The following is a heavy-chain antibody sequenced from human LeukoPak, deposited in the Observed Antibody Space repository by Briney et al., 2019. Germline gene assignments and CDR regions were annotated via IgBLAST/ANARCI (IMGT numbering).Heavy chain of an antibody. CDR3: ARDGYIYGTDY. D-gene: IGHD5-18*01. Sequence: PSETLSLTCTVSGDSISSYYWSWIRQPPGKGLEWIGYIYYSGSTNYNPSLKSRVTISVDTSKNQFSLKLSSVTAADTAVYYCARDGYIYGTDYSGQGTLVTVSS. J-gene: IGHJ4*02. V-gene: IGHV4-59*01. CDR2: IYYSGST. CDR1: GDSISSYY.